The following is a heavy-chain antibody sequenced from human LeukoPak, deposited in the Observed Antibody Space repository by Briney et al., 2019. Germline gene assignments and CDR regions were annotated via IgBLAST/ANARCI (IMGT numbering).Heavy chain of an antibody. CDR3: ARGSSDSSGYYPPYYYYYMDV. CDR1: GYTLTELS. J-gene: IGHJ6*03. V-gene: IGHV1-24*01. D-gene: IGHD3-22*01. Sequence: ASVKVSCKVSGYTLTELSMRWVRQAPGKGLEWMGGFVPEDGETIYAQKFQGRVTMTADTSTDTAYMELSSLRSEDTAVYYCARGSSDSSGYYPPYYYYYMDVWGKGTTVTVSS. CDR2: FVPEDGET.